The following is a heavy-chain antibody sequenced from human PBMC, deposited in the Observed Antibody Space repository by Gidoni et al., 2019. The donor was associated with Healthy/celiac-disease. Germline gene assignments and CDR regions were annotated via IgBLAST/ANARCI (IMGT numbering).Heavy chain of an antibody. V-gene: IGHV4-4*07. CDR1: GGSISSYY. Sequence: QVQLQESGPGLVKPSETLSLTCTVSGGSISSYYWSWIRPPAGKGLEWIGRIYTSGSTNYNPSLKSRVTMSVDTSKNQFSLKLSSVTAADTAVYYCAREASSGWYGAPFFHYYMDVWGKGTTVTVSS. CDR2: IYTSGST. J-gene: IGHJ6*03. D-gene: IGHD6-19*01. CDR3: AREASSGWYGAPFFHYYMDV.